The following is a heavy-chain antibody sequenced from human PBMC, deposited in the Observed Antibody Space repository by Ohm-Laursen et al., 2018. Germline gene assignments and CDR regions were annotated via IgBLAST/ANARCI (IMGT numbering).Heavy chain of an antibody. D-gene: IGHD3/OR15-3a*01. CDR1: GFTFSSYE. J-gene: IGHJ1*01. CDR2: ISSSGSTI. Sequence: SLRLSCAASGFTFSSYEMNWVRQAPGKGLEWVSYISSSGSTIYYADSVKGRFTISRDNAKNSLYLQMNSLSAEDTAVYYCAQTWAEVGPRGEYFQHWGQGTLVTVSS. CDR3: AQTWAEVGPRGEYFQH. V-gene: IGHV3-48*03.